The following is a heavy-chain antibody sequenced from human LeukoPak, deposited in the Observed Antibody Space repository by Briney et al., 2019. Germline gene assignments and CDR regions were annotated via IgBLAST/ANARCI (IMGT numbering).Heavy chain of an antibody. CDR3: ARRLGYCSSTSCRTPPVGAFDI. CDR2: IIPIFGTA. Sequence: ASVKVSCKASGGTFSSYAISWVRQAPGQGLEWMGGIIPIFGTANYAQKFQGRVTITTDESTSTAYMELSSLRSEDTAVYYCARRLGYCSSTSCRTPPVGAFDIWGQGTMVTVSS. D-gene: IGHD2-2*01. V-gene: IGHV1-69*05. CDR1: GGTFSSYA. J-gene: IGHJ3*02.